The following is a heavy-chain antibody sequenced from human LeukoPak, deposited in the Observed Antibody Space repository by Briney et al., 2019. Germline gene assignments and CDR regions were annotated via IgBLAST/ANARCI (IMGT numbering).Heavy chain of an antibody. CDR2: ITWDGGST. CDR1: GFTFGEYG. CDR3: AKDIHIGHGSGWPES. V-gene: IGHV3-43D*03. Sequence: QPGGSLRLSCVGSGFTFGEYGMHWVRQVPGQGLEWVSHITWDGGSTYYAGSVKGRFTISRDNSKNSLYLQMNSLGAEDTALYYCAKDIHIGHGSGWPESWGQGTLVTVSS. J-gene: IGHJ5*02. D-gene: IGHD6-19*01.